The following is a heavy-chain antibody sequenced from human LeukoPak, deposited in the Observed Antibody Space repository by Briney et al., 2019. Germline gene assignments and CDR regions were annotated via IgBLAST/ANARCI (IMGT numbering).Heavy chain of an antibody. CDR2: INPNSGGT. J-gene: IGHJ5*02. V-gene: IGHV1-2*02. CDR1: GYTFTGYY. D-gene: IGHD7-27*01. CDR3: ARLATGGRSNWLDP. Sequence: ASVKVSCKASGYTFTGYYMHWGRQAPGQGLEWMGWINPNSGGTNYAQKFQGRVTMTRDTSISTAYMELSRLRSDDTAVYYCARLATGGRSNWLDPWGQGTLVTVSS.